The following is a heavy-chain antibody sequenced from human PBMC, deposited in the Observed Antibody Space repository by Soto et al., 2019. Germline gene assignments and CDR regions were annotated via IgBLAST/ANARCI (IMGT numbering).Heavy chain of an antibody. CDR3: ARAGGTTVTGLWHFDS. Sequence: QAGGSLRLSCEASGFTFSTYSMHWVRQPPGKGLEWLAAIWYDGTQKYYADSVKGRFIISRDNSKKTLYLEMNSLRAEDTAVYYCARAGGTTVTGLWHFDSWGQGTLVTVSS. V-gene: IGHV3-33*01. D-gene: IGHD4-17*01. CDR2: IWYDGTQK. CDR1: GFTFSTYS. J-gene: IGHJ4*02.